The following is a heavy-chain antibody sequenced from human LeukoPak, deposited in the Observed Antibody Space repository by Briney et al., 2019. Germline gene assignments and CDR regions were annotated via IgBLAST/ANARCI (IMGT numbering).Heavy chain of an antibody. Sequence: ASVKVSCKASGYTFTTYGINWVRQAPGQGLEWMGWISENKGNTNHAQRFQGRVTMTTDTSTNTAYMELRSLRSDETAVYYCARGIAVTREFDQWGQGTLVIVSS. V-gene: IGHV1-18*04. CDR1: GYTFTTYG. CDR3: ARGIAVTREFDQ. J-gene: IGHJ4*02. CDR2: ISENKGNT. D-gene: IGHD6-19*01.